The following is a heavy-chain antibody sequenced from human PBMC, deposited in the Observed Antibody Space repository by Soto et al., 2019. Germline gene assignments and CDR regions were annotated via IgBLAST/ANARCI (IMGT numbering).Heavy chain of an antibody. D-gene: IGHD2-2*01. CDR1: GGTFSSYA. Sequence: QVQLVQSGGEVKKPGSSVKVSCKASGGTFSSYAISWVRQAPGQGLEWMGGNIPIFGTANYAQKFQGRVTITADESTSTAYMELSSLRSEDTAVYYCAREGEGYCSSTSCYLGWFYPWGQGTLVTVSS. CDR3: AREGEGYCSSTSCYLGWFYP. J-gene: IGHJ5*02. V-gene: IGHV1-69*01. CDR2: NIPIFGTA.